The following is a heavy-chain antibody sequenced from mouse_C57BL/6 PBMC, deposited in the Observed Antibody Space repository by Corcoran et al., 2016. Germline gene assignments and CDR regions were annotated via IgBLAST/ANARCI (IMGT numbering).Heavy chain of an antibody. D-gene: IGHD1-1*01. CDR3: ARLEVYYGSIFDY. V-gene: IGHV9-3*01. CDR1: GYTFTTYG. Sequence: QIQLVQSGPELKKPGETVKISCKASGYTFTTYGMSWVKQAPGKGLKWMGWINTYSGVPTYADDFKGRFAFSLETSASTAYLQINNLKNEDTATYFCARLEVYYGSIFDYWGQGTTLTVSS. CDR2: INTYSGVP. J-gene: IGHJ2*01.